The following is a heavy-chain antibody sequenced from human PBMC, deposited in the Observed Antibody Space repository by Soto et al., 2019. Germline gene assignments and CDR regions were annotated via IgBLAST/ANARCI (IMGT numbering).Heavy chain of an antibody. Sequence: QVQLQESGPGLVTPSQSLSLTCTVSGGSTSSGAYYWRWIRQHPGRGLEWIGHISYRGNTDYNPSLESRVAISLDTPRNQFSLELRSVSAADTAVYYCAASPNADFFDYWGQGALVTVSA. CDR2: ISYRGNT. J-gene: IGHJ4*02. CDR1: GGSTSSGAYY. V-gene: IGHV4-31*03. CDR3: AASPNADFFDY.